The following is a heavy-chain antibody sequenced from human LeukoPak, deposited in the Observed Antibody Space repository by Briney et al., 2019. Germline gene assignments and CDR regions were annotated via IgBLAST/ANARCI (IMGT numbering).Heavy chain of an antibody. J-gene: IGHJ4*02. D-gene: IGHD3-16*01. CDR3: ARAMSTFGGVRNYFDS. CDR1: GFTFSGHN. V-gene: IGHV3-48*04. Sequence: PGGSLRLSCAASGFTFSGHNMNWVRQAPGKGLGWNSFVSISSGTIYYADSVKGRFRISRDNAKSSLDLEMNSLRAEDTAVYYCARAMSTFGGVRNYFDSWGQGTLVTVSS. CDR2: VSISSGTI.